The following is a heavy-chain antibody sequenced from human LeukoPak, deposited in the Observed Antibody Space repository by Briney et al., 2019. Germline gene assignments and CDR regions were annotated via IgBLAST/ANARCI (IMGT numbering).Heavy chain of an antibody. Sequence: SETLSLTCTVSGGSISSSSYYWGWIRQPPGKGLEWIGTIYYSGNTYYNPSLKSRVSISVDTSKNQFSLKLSSVTAADTAVYYCARQAVAGNGFDYWGQGTLVSVSS. D-gene: IGHD6-19*01. CDR3: ARQAVAGNGFDY. V-gene: IGHV4-39*01. J-gene: IGHJ4*02. CDR1: GGSISSSSYY. CDR2: IYYSGNT.